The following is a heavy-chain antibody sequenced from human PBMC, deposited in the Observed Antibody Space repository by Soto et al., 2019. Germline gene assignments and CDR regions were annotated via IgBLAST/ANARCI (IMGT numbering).Heavy chain of an antibody. D-gene: IGHD2-2*01. CDR3: ARDRVNCSSTSCYAGDGMDV. J-gene: IGHJ6*02. Sequence: SVKVSFKASGGTFSSYAISWVRQAPGQGLEWMGGIIPIFGTANYAQKFQGRVTITADKSTSTAYMELSSLRSEDTAVYYCARDRVNCSSTSCYAGDGMDVWGQGTTVTVSS. CDR2: IIPIFGTA. V-gene: IGHV1-69*06. CDR1: GGTFSSYA.